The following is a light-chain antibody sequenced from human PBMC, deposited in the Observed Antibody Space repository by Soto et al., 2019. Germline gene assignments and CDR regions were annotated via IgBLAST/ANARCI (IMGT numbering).Light chain of an antibody. CDR2: GAS. CDR1: QSITTH. V-gene: IGKV3-11*01. Sequence: EIILTQSPGTLSLSPGERATLSCRASQSITTHLAWYHHKPGQAPRLLIYGASTRATGIPARFSGSGSGTDFTLTITSLEPEDFAVYYCQQRSNWPPTFGQGTKVDIK. J-gene: IGKJ1*01. CDR3: QQRSNWPPT.